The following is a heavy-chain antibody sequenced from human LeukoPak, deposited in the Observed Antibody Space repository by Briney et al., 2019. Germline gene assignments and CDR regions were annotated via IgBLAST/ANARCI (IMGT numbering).Heavy chain of an antibody. V-gene: IGHV4-34*01. CDR2: INHSGST. Sequence: SETLSLTCAVYGGSFSGYYWSWIRQPPGKGLEWIGEINHSGSTNYNPSLKSRVTISVDTSKNQFSLKLSSVTAADTAVYYCAREGFFTSGYYDFWGGLGNWFDPWGQGTLVTVSS. CDR1: GGSFSGYY. D-gene: IGHD3-3*01. CDR3: AREGFFTSGYYDFWGGLGNWFDP. J-gene: IGHJ5*02.